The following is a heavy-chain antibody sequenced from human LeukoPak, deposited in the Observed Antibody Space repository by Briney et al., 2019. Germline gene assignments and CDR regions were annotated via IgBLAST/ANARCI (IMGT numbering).Heavy chain of an antibody. D-gene: IGHD3-22*01. V-gene: IGHV4-59*08. CDR3: ARLSSGFPLLDY. Sequence: SETLSLTCTVSGGSISSYYWSWIRQPPGKGLEWIGYIYYSGSTNYNPSLKSRVTISVDTSKNQFSLKLSSVTAADTAVYYCARLSSGFPLLDYWGQGTLVTVSS. CDR2: IYYSGST. J-gene: IGHJ4*02. CDR1: GGSISSYY.